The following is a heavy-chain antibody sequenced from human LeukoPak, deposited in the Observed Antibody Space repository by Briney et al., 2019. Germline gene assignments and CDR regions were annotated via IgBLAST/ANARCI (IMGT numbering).Heavy chain of an antibody. CDR2: IYYSGST. CDR1: GASISSGGYY. Sequence: SQTLSLTCTVSGASISSGGYYWSWIRQHPGKGLEWIGYIYYSGSTYYNPSLKSRVTISVDTSKNQFSLKLSSVTAADTAVYYCASQDSYGYGTYFDPWGQGTLVTVSS. D-gene: IGHD5-18*01. J-gene: IGHJ5*02. CDR3: ASQDSYGYGTYFDP. V-gene: IGHV4-31*03.